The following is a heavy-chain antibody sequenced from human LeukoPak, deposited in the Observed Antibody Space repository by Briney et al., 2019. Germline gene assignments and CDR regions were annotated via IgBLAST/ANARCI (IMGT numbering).Heavy chain of an antibody. D-gene: IGHD1-26*01. CDR2: IDYSGST. CDR1: GGSISSYY. Sequence: PSETLSLTCTVSGGSISSYYWSWIRQPPGKGLEWIGYIDYSGSTNYNPSLKSRVTISLDRSKVQFSVKLSSVTTADTAVYYCARGRRSSGRRDAFDVWGQGTMVTVSS. V-gene: IGHV4-59*01. CDR3: ARGRRSSGRRDAFDV. J-gene: IGHJ3*01.